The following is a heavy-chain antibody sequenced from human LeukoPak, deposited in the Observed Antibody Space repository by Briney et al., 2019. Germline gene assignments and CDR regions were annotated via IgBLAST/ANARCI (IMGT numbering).Heavy chain of an antibody. Sequence: ASVKVSCKASGYTFTSWYMHWVRQAPGQGLEWMGIINPDGGSTTYPQRFQGRVTMTRDKSTDTVYMELSSLRSEDTAVYYCARGPGWRSLYYFDYWGQGTLVTVSS. CDR1: GYTFTSWY. J-gene: IGHJ4*02. D-gene: IGHD1-14*01. CDR3: ARGPGWRSLYYFDY. V-gene: IGHV1-46*01. CDR2: INPDGGST.